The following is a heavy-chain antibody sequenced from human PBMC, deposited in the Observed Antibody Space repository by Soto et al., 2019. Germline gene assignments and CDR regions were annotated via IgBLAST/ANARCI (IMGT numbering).Heavy chain of an antibody. CDR3: GRGLWGAGDH. J-gene: IGHJ4*02. D-gene: IGHD2-21*01. CDR2: INPEGTTT. CDR1: GFTFSNYW. Sequence: EVQLVESGGGLVQPGGSLRLSCAASGFTFSNYWMQWVRQGPGKGLVWGSNINPEGTTTGYTDSVKGRFTVSRDNARNIFYHQMNNLRVDDTGLYYCGRGLWGAGDHWGQGALVTVSS. V-gene: IGHV3-74*01.